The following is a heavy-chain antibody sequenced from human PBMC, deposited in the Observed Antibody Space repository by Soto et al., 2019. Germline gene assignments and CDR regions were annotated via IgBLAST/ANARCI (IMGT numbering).Heavy chain of an antibody. J-gene: IGHJ3*02. Sequence: GASVKVSCKASGYTFTSYGISWVRQAPGQGLGGMGWISAYNGNTNYAQKLQGRVTMTTDTSTSTAYMELRSLRSDDTAVYYCARAPPHYDYIWGSLSDDAFDIWGQGTMVTVSS. D-gene: IGHD3-16*01. CDR1: GYTFTSYG. CDR2: ISAYNGNT. V-gene: IGHV1-18*01. CDR3: ARAPPHYDYIWGSLSDDAFDI.